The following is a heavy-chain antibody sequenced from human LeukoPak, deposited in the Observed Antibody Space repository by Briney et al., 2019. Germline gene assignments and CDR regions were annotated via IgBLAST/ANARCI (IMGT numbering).Heavy chain of an antibody. CDR1: GFTFSSYS. J-gene: IGHJ6*03. Sequence: PGGSLRLSCAASGFTFSSYSMNWVRQAPGKGLEWVSSISSSSYIYYADSVKGRFTISRDNAKNSLYLQMNSLRAEDTAVYYCARIVRYDFWTPFEKDYYYMDVWGKGTTVTVSS. CDR3: ARIVRYDFWTPFEKDYYYMDV. CDR2: ISSSSYI. V-gene: IGHV3-21*01. D-gene: IGHD3-3*01.